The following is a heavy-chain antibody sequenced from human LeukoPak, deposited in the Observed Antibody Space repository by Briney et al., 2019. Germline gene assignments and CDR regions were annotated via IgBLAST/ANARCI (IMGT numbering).Heavy chain of an antibody. Sequence: GGSLRLSCAASGYTFTNYGMHWVRQATGKGLEWVSFIWSDGNNRFYAESVKGRFTISRDNSKNMLYLQMDTLRAEDTALYYCAKDPGASVSGFHMDVWGKGTTVIVSS. D-gene: IGHD2/OR15-2a*01. J-gene: IGHJ6*03. CDR2: IWSDGNNR. CDR3: AKDPGASVSGFHMDV. V-gene: IGHV3-30*02. CDR1: GYTFTNYG.